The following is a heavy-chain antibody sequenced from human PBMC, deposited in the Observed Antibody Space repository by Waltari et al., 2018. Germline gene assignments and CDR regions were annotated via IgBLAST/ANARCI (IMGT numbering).Heavy chain of an antibody. CDR2: INAGNGNT. CDR1: GYTFTSYA. CDR3: ARERTPCSGDSCYSLWFDP. Sequence: QVQLVQSGAEVKKPGASVKVSCKASGYTFTSYAMHWVRQAPGQRLEWMGWINAGNGNTKYSQKFQGRVTITRDTSASTAYMELSSLRSEDTAVYYCARERTPCSGDSCYSLWFDPWGQGTLVTVSS. V-gene: IGHV1-3*01. D-gene: IGHD2-15*01. J-gene: IGHJ5*02.